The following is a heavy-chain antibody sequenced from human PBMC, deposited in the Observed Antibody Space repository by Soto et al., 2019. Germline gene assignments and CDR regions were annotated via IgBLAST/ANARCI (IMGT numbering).Heavy chain of an antibody. CDR2: ISSSSSTI. Sequence: GGSLRLSCAASGFTFSSYSMNWVRQAPGKGLEWVSYISSSSSTIYYADSVKGRFTISRDNAKNSLYLQMNSLRAEDTAVYYCARDEPHQLLGLRDAFDIWGQGTMVTVSS. J-gene: IGHJ3*02. D-gene: IGHD6-13*01. CDR1: GFTFSSYS. V-gene: IGHV3-48*04. CDR3: ARDEPHQLLGLRDAFDI.